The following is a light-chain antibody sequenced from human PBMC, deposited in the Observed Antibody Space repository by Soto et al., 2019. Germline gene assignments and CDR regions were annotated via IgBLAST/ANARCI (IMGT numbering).Light chain of an antibody. V-gene: IGKV1-9*01. CDR3: QQLNSYSIT. Sequence: DIQLTQSPSFLSASVGDRVTITCRASQGISSYLAWYQQKPGKAPKLLIYAASTLQSGVPSRFSGSGSGTDFTLTISSLQPEDFATYYCQQLNSYSITFGQGTLLEI. CDR2: AAS. J-gene: IGKJ5*01. CDR1: QGISSY.